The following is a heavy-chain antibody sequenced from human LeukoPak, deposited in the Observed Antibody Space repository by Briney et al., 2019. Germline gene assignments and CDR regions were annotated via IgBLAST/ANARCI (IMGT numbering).Heavy chain of an antibody. Sequence: GGSLRLSCAASGFTFSSYSMNWVRQAPGKGLEWVSSISSSSSYIYYADSVKGRFTISRDDPRNTVWLQMNSLRAEDTALYYCAKDWTPHNRVYDCLDAWGQGTQVTVSS. CDR2: ISSSSSYI. D-gene: IGHD3-16*01. CDR1: GFTFSSYS. V-gene: IGHV3-21*04. J-gene: IGHJ5*02. CDR3: AKDWTPHNRVYDCLDA.